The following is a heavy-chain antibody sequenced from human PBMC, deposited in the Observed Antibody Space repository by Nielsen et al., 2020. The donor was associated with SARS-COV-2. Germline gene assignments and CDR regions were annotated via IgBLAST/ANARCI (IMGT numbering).Heavy chain of an antibody. CDR1: GFSLSTSAVG. J-gene: IGHJ4*02. Sequence: SGPTLVKPTQTLTLTCTFSGFSLSTSAVGVGWIRQPPGKALEWLAVIYWNDDKRYSPSLRGRLTITKDTPKNQVDLSMTNMDPVDTATYYCAHRRATMVRGPYFDYWGQGTLVTVSS. CDR3: AHRRATMVRGPYFDY. D-gene: IGHD3-10*01. CDR2: IYWNDDK. V-gene: IGHV2-5*01.